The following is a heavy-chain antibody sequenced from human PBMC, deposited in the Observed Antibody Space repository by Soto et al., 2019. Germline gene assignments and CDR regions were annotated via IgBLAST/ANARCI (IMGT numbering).Heavy chain of an antibody. CDR1: GFTFSSYA. Sequence: EVQLLESGGGLVQPGGSLRLSCAASGFTFSSYAMNWVRQAPGKGLEWVSVISGNGGRTDYADSVKGRFTISRDNFKNTLYLQMTSLRVEDTAVYYCAKDNRWLVPTYFDYWGQGTLVTVSS. CDR3: AKDNRWLVPTYFDY. CDR2: ISGNGGRT. V-gene: IGHV3-23*01. J-gene: IGHJ4*02. D-gene: IGHD6-19*01.